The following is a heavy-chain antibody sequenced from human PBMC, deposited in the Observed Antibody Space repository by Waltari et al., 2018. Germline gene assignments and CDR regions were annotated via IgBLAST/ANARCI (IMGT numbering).Heavy chain of an antibody. V-gene: IGHV3-21*01. J-gene: IGHJ4*02. Sequence: DVQLVESGGGLVKPGGSRRLSWAASGFMFSIYPMNWVRQAPGKGLEWVSSISTNSQYIYYADSVKGRFTTSRDNAKNSLYLQMNSLRADDTAVYYCARMAQIWGQGTLVTVSS. CDR2: ISTNSQYI. CDR1: GFMFSIYP. CDR3: ARMAQI.